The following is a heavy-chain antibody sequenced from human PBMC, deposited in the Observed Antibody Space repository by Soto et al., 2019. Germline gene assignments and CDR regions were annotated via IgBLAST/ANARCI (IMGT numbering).Heavy chain of an antibody. D-gene: IGHD1-26*01. CDR2: IYPGDSDT. CDR1: GYSFTIYW. J-gene: IGHJ3*02. Sequence: GESLKISCNGSGYSFTIYWIGWVRQMPGKGLEWMGIIYPGDSDTTYSPSFEGQVTISADKSISTAYLQWSSLKASDNAMYYCARHRRYSGSYFDAFDIWGQGTTVT. CDR3: ARHRRYSGSYFDAFDI. V-gene: IGHV5-51*01.